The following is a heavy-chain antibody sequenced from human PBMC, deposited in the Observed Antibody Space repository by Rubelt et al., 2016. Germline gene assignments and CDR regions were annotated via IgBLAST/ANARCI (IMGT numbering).Heavy chain of an antibody. Sequence: VQLVESGGGVVQPGRSLRLSCAASGFTFSTYSMNWVRQAPGKGLEWVSYISSSSSTIYYADSVKGRFIISRDNAKSSLYLQMNSQRVEVTAVYYCTRDLQGSKDYGVEYWGQGNLVTVSS. V-gene: IGHV3-48*04. CDR2: ISSSSSTI. D-gene: IGHD3-16*01. CDR1: GFTFSTYS. CDR3: TRDLQGSKDYGVEY. J-gene: IGHJ4*01.